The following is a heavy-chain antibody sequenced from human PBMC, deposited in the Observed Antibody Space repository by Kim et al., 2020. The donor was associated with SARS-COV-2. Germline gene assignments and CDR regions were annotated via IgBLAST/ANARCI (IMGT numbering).Heavy chain of an antibody. CDR1: GFTSRSYA. D-gene: IGHD6-13*01. J-gene: IGHJ4*02. Sequence: GGSLRLSCAASGFTSRSYAMSWVRQAPGKGPEWVSLVSGSGGSTYHADSVKGRFTISRDNSQNTLYLQMNNLRAEDTAVYYCAKGDSNTWSSFDCYGQG. V-gene: IGHV3-23*01. CDR3: AKGDSNTWSSFDC. CDR2: VSGSGGST.